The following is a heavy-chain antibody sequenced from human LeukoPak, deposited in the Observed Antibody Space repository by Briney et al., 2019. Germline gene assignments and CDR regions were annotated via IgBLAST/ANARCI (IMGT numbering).Heavy chain of an antibody. CDR3: ARQPSDNWIDP. J-gene: IGHJ5*02. CDR1: GGSISSYY. V-gene: IGHV4-59*08. CDR2: IYYSGST. Sequence: SETLSLTCTVSGGSISSYYWSWIRQPPGKGLEWIGYIYYSGSTNYNPSLKSRVTISVDTSKNQFSLKLSSVTAADTAVYYCARQPSDNWIDPWGQGTLVTVSS.